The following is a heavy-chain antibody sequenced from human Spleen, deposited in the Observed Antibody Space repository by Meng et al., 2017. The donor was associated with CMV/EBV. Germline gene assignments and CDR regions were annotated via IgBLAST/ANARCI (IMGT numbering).Heavy chain of an antibody. J-gene: IGHJ6*02. D-gene: IGHD2-2*02. Sequence: GESLKISCAASGFTFSTYAMHWVRQAPGKGLEWVAVISYDGSNKYYADSVKGRFTISRDNSKNTLYLQVNSLRAEDTAVYYCAGTIRQIVVVPTPISHRNYYYYGMDVWGQGTTVTVSS. CDR1: GFTFSTYA. CDR3: AGTIRQIVVVPTPISHRNYYYYGMDV. CDR2: ISYDGSNK. V-gene: IGHV3-30-3*01.